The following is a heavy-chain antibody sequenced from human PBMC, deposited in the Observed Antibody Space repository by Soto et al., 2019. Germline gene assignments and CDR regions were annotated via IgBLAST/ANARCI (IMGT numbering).Heavy chain of an antibody. CDR1: GFTFGDFG. D-gene: IGHD2-2*01. V-gene: IGHV3-49*03. J-gene: IGHJ6*02. Sequence: GGSLRLSCTGSGFTFGDFGMSWFRQAPGKGLEWLSFIRSKGYGGTTESAASVRGRFITSRDDSKSIAYLQMNSLKTEDTAVYYCASPTSWSQGYYYGMDVWGQGTTVTVSS. CDR3: ASPTSWSQGYYYGMDV. CDR2: IRSKGYGGTT.